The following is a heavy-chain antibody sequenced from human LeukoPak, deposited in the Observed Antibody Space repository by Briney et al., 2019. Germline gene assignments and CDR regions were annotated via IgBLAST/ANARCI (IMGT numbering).Heavy chain of an antibody. Sequence: GESLKISCKGSGYGFTSYWIGWVRQVPGKGLEWMGIIYPGDSDTRYSPSFQGQVTISADKSISTAYLQWSSLKASDTATYYCASRYCSGGSCYSGFDYWGQGTLVTVSS. J-gene: IGHJ4*02. D-gene: IGHD2-15*01. CDR3: ASRYCSGGSCYSGFDY. CDR2: IYPGDSDT. CDR1: GYGFTSYW. V-gene: IGHV5-51*01.